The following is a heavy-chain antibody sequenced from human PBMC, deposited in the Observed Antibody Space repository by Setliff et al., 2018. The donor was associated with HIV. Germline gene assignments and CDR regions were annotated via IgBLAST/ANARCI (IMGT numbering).Heavy chain of an antibody. CDR3: ARETYDYVWGTYRYRPRHFDY. Sequence: SETLSLTCTVSGGSISSGTSYWSWIRQPAEKGLEWIGRIYTSGRPNYNPSLKSRVSISVDTSKNRFSLKLSSVTAADTAVYYCARETYDYVWGTYRYRPRHFDYWGQGTLVTVSS. CDR1: GGSISSGTSY. V-gene: IGHV4-61*02. CDR2: IYTSGRP. D-gene: IGHD3-16*02. J-gene: IGHJ4*02.